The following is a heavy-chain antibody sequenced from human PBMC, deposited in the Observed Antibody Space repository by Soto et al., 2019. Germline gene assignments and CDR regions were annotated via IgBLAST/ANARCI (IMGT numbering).Heavy chain of an antibody. CDR1: GFIFSGSA. D-gene: IGHD2-2*02. CDR3: SRGQGAAIGDYYYHGMDV. V-gene: IGHV3-73*02. Sequence: EVQLVESGGGLVQPGGPLKLSCTASGFIFSGSAIHWVRQASGKGLEWVGRIRSRANNYATSSAASVKGRFFFSRDDSKNTAYLQMNTLKTEDTAVYYCSRGQGAAIGDYYYHGMDVWGQGTTVTVSS. J-gene: IGHJ6*02. CDR2: IRSRANNYAT.